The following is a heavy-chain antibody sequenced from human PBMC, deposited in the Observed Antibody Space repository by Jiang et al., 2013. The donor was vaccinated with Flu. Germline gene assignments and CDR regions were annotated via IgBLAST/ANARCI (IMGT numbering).Heavy chain of an antibody. V-gene: IGHV1-46*01. CDR3: ARAAPITIFGVVIIRDDAFDI. CDR1: GYTFTSYY. CDR2: INPSGGST. J-gene: IGHJ3*02. D-gene: IGHD3-3*01. Sequence: SGAEVKKPGASVKVSCKASGYTFTSYYMHWVRQAPGQGLEWMGIINPSGGSTSYAQKFQGRVTMTRDTPTSTVYMELSSLRSEDTAVYYCARAAPITIFGVVIIRDDAFDIWGQGTMVTVSS.